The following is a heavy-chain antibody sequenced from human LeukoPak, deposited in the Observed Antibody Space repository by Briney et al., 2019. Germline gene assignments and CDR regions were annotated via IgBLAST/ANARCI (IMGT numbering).Heavy chain of an antibody. CDR2: ISYDGSNK. V-gene: IGHV3-30*18. CDR3: AKRTYYYDSSGPASPYY. Sequence: GRSLRLSCAASGFTFSSYGMHWVRQAPGKGLEWVAVISYDGSNKYYADSVKGRFTISRDNSKNTLYLQMNSLRAEDTAVYYCAKRTYYYDSSGPASPYYWGQGTLVTVSS. CDR1: GFTFSSYG. D-gene: IGHD3-22*01. J-gene: IGHJ4*02.